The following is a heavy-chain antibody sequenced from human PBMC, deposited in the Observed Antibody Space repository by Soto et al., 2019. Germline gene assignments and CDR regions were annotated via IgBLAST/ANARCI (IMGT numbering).Heavy chain of an antibody. CDR1: GGSISSGGYY. Sequence: QVQLQESGPGLVKPSQTLSLTCTVSGGSISSGGYYWSWIRQHPGKGLEWIGYIYYSGSTYYNPSLKXQVAIXXDTSKNQFSLKLSSVTAADTAVYYCARATPDAFDIWGQGTMVTVSS. J-gene: IGHJ3*02. V-gene: IGHV4-31*01. CDR2: IYYSGST. CDR3: ARATPDAFDI.